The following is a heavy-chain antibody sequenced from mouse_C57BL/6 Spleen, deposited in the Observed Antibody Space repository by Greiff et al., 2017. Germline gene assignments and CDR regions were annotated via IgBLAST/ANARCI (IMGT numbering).Heavy chain of an antibody. D-gene: IGHD1-1*01. CDR2: IYPGDGDT. CDR1: GYAFSSSW. V-gene: IGHV1-82*01. Sequence: QVQLQQSGPELVKPGASVKISCKASGYAFSSSWMNWVKQRPGKGLEWIGRIYPGDGDTNYNGKFKGKATLTADKSSSTAYMQLSSLTSEDSAVYFCARSGSSHGGDYWGKAPLSQSPQ. J-gene: IGHJ2*01. CDR3: ARSGSSHGGDY.